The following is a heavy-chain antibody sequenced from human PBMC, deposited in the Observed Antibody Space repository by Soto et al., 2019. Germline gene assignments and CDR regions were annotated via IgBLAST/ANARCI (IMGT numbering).Heavy chain of an antibody. Sequence: EVQLLESGGGLVQPRGSLRLSCAASGFTFSSYAMSWVRQAPGKGLEWVSAISGSGGSTYYADSVKGRFTISRDNSKNTLYLQMNSLRAEDTAVYYCANIHGDYVGSLDYWGQGTLVTVSS. V-gene: IGHV3-23*01. J-gene: IGHJ4*02. D-gene: IGHD4-17*01. CDR3: ANIHGDYVGSLDY. CDR1: GFTFSSYA. CDR2: ISGSGGST.